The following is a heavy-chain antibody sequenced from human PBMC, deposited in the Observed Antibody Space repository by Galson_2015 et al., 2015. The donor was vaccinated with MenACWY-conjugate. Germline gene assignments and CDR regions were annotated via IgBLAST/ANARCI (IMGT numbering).Heavy chain of an antibody. CDR3: ARVPRIMGAITAGRPSYYYYMDV. V-gene: IGHV1-69*13. Sequence: SVKVSCKASGGTFSSYAISWVRQAPGQGLEWMGGIIPIFGTANYAQKFQGRVTITADESTSTAYMELSSLGPEDTAVYYCARVPRIMGAITAGRPSYYYYMDVWGQGTMVTVSS. CDR2: IIPIFGTA. J-gene: IGHJ6*03. CDR1: GGTFSSYA. D-gene: IGHD5-12*01.